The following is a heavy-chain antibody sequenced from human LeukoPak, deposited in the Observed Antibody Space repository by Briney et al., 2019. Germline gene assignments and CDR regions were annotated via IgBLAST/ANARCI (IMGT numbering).Heavy chain of an antibody. CDR3: ARSAGEFDY. D-gene: IGHD6-13*01. CDR1: GFTLSDFW. J-gene: IGHJ4*02. V-gene: IGHV3-7*01. CDR2: IDQDGSDK. Sequence: GGSPRLSCAASGFTLSDFWMSWVRQAPGKGLGWVANIDQDGSDKNYVGSVKGRFTISRDDAKNSLYLQMNSLRAEDTAVYYCARSAGEFDYWGQGTLVTVSS.